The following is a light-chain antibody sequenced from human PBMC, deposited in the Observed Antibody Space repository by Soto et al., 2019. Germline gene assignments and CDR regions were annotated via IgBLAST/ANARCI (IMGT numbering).Light chain of an antibody. CDR2: AAS. Sequence: DIQMTQSPSSLSASVGDTVTITCRASQSISVHLNWYQQKGGNFPKLLIYAASNLYSGVPSRFSGSGSETDFALTISSLQPEDFATYYCQQSYITPYTFGQGTRLEIK. V-gene: IGKV1-39*01. J-gene: IGKJ2*01. CDR3: QQSYITPYT. CDR1: QSISVH.